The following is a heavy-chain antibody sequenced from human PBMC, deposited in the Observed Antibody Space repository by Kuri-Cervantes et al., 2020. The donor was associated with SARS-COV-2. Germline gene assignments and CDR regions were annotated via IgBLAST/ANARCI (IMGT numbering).Heavy chain of an antibody. D-gene: IGHD1-14*01. CDR2: IYYSGST. J-gene: IGHJ6*03. CDR1: GGSISSSSYY. CDR3: ARDGGIWHYYTDV. Sequence: SETLSLTCTVSGGSISSSSYYWGWIRQPPGKGLEWIGSIYYSGSTYYNPSLKSRLTMSIDTSRNQFSLQLRSVTAADTAVYYCARDGGIWHYYTDVWGKGTAVTVSS. V-gene: IGHV4-39*07.